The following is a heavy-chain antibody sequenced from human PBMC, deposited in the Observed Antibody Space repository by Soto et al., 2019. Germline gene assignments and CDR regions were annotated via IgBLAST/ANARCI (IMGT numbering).Heavy chain of an antibody. CDR2: AYTGGST. CDR3: ARDPPITSDYAMDV. CDR1: GFAVSTSY. D-gene: IGHD1-20*01. Sequence: LRLSCAASGFAVSTSYMMWVRQAPGQGVECVSIAYTGGSTHYADSVKGRFTVSRDDSRNTLYLQMNSLRAEDTAVYYCARDPPITSDYAMDVWGQGTTVTVSS. V-gene: IGHV3-53*01. J-gene: IGHJ6*02.